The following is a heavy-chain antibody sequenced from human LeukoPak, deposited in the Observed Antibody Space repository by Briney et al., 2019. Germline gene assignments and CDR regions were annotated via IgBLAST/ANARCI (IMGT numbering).Heavy chain of an antibody. Sequence: GSVKVSRKPSGYAFSSFDINWVREATGPGGEWLGWMNPNSGNTGYAQTCQGRVTTTTNPSISTAYMELSSPRSEDTAVYYCARGLTGQITIFWGLGAHDAFDIWGQGTMVTVSS. CDR2: MNPNSGNT. J-gene: IGHJ3*02. V-gene: IGHV1-8*01. CDR1: GYAFSSFD. D-gene: IGHD3-9*01. CDR3: ARGLTGQITIFWGLGAHDAFDI.